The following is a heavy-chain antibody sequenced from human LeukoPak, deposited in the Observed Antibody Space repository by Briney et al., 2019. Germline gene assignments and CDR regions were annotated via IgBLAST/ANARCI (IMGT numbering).Heavy chain of an antibody. CDR2: INPNSGGT. D-gene: IGHD3-9*01. CDR3: ARVKGLKNDILTRYYFDY. V-gene: IGHV1-2*02. Sequence: ASVKVSCKAYGYTFTGYYMHWVRQAPGQGLEWMGWINPNSGGTNYAQKFQGRVTMTRDTSISTAYMELSRLRSDDTAVYYCARVKGLKNDILTRYYFDYWGQGTLVTVSS. CDR1: GYTFTGYY. J-gene: IGHJ4*02.